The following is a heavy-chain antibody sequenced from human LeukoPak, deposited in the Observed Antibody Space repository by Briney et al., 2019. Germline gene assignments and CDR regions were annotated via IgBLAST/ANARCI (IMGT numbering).Heavy chain of an antibody. Sequence: SETLSLTCTVSGGSISSNIYYWGWIRQSPGKGLEWIANIYYTGSTYYNPSLKSRVTISVDASKSQFSLELSSVTAADTAIYYCARVSDSRAVGPFDYWGQGTLVTVSS. D-gene: IGHD3-10*01. V-gene: IGHV4-39*07. J-gene: IGHJ4*02. CDR3: ARVSDSRAVGPFDY. CDR1: GGSISSNIYY. CDR2: IYYTGST.